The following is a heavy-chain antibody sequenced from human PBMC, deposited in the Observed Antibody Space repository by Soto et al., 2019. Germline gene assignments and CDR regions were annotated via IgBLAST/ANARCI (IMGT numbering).Heavy chain of an antibody. V-gene: IGHV4-34*01. CDR1: GGSFSGYY. CDR2: INQSGST. Sequence: QVQLQQWGAGLLKPSETLSLTCAVYGGSFSGYYWSWIRQPPGKGLEWIGEINQSGSTNYNPSLKRRVTISVDTSKDPFSLKLSSVTAADTAVYYCARSRNYVFGHRFDPWGQGTLVTVSS. J-gene: IGHJ5*02. D-gene: IGHD1-7*01. CDR3: ARSRNYVFGHRFDP.